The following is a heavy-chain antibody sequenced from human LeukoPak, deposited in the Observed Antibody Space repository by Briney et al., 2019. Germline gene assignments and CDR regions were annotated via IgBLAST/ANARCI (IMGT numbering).Heavy chain of an antibody. Sequence: GGSLRLSCAASGFTFSSYWMSWVRQAPGKGLEWVSAISGSGGSTHYADSVKGRFTISRDNSKNTLYLQMNSLRAEDTAVYYCAKDDPGSGSSTPDYWGQGTLVTVSS. D-gene: IGHD3-10*01. V-gene: IGHV3-23*01. CDR1: GFTFSSYW. J-gene: IGHJ4*02. CDR3: AKDDPGSGSSTPDY. CDR2: ISGSGGST.